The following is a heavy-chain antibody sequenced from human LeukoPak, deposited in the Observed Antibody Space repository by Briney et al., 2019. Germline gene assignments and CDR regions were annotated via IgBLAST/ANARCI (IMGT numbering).Heavy chain of an antibody. V-gene: IGHV3-23*01. J-gene: IGHJ4*02. D-gene: IGHD6-13*01. CDR2: ISGSGGST. CDR1: GIILSDNF. Sequence: GGSLRLSCAASGIILSDNFMSWVRQAPGKGLEWVSAISGSGGSTYYADSVKGRFTISRDNSKNTLYLQMNSLRAEDTAVYYCAKVSQGSSWYLGPYYFDYWGQGTLVTVSS. CDR3: AKVSQGSSWYLGPYYFDY.